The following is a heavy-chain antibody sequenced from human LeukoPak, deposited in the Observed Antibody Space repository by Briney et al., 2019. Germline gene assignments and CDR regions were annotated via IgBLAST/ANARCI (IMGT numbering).Heavy chain of an antibody. CDR2: ISGSGATT. CDR3: ARGQEFDDGVFDS. D-gene: IGHD1-1*01. CDR1: GFTFSNYH. Sequence: GGSLRLSCAASGFTFSNYHMSWVRQAPGKGLEWVSAISGSGATTYYADSVKGRFTISRDNSKHTVYLQMNSLRVEDTAIYYCARGQEFDDGVFDSWGQGTLVTVSS. V-gene: IGHV3-23*01. J-gene: IGHJ4*02.